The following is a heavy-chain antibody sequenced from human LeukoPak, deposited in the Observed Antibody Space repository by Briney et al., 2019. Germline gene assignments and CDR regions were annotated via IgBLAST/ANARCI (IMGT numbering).Heavy chain of an antibody. D-gene: IGHD2-2*02. Sequence: ASVKVSCKASGYTFTSYGISWVRQAPGQGLEWMGWISAYNGNTNYAQKLQGRVTMTTDTSTSTAYMELRSLRSDDTAVYYCARAYCSSTSCYTLENWGQGTLVTVSS. CDR2: ISAYNGNT. CDR1: GYTFTSYG. CDR3: ARAYCSSTSCYTLEN. J-gene: IGHJ4*02. V-gene: IGHV1-18*01.